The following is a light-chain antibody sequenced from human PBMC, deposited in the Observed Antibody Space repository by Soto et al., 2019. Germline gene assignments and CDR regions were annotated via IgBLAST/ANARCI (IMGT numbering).Light chain of an antibody. Sequence: DIQMTQSPSSLSASVGDRVTITCRASQSISSYLNWYQQKPGKAPKLLIYAASSLQSWVPSRFSGSGSGTDFTLTISRLQPEDFATYYCQHSYSTPFTFGPGTKVDIK. CDR2: AAS. J-gene: IGKJ3*01. V-gene: IGKV1-39*01. CDR1: QSISSY. CDR3: QHSYSTPFT.